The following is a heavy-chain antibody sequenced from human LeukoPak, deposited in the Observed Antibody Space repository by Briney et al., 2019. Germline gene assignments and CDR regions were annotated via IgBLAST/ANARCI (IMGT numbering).Heavy chain of an antibody. Sequence: GGSLRLSCAASGFSFGNHAMIWVRQAAGKGLEWVSVVSGSGDTTHYADSVRGRFTAFRDNSKNTLFLLLDSLRAEDTAVYYCARGPRYPNYYYYMDVWGKGTTVTVPS. CDR2: VSGSGDTT. CDR3: ARGPRYPNYYYYMDV. D-gene: IGHD3-9*01. J-gene: IGHJ6*03. V-gene: IGHV3-23*01. CDR1: GFSFGNHA.